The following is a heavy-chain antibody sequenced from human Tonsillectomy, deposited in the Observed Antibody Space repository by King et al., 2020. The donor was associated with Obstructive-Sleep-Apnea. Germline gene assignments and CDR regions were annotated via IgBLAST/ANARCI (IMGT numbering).Heavy chain of an antibody. V-gene: IGHV4-59*01. CDR2: IYFSGGT. Sequence: VQLQESGPGLVKPSETLSLTCTVSGGSISSYYWSWIRQPPGKGLGGIGDIYFSGGTNYNPALQSRVTISVDTSKNQVSLKLRSATAADTAVYYCASNYFDRSGHIEYFLHWGQGTLVTVSS. D-gene: IGHD3-22*01. CDR3: ASNYFDRSGHIEYFLH. J-gene: IGHJ1*01. CDR1: GGSISSYY.